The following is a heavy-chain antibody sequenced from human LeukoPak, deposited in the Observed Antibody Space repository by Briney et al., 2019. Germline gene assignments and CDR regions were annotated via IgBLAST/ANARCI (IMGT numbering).Heavy chain of an antibody. Sequence: SETLSLTCAVYGGSFSGYYWSWIRQPPGKGLEWIGEINHSGSTNYNPSLKSRVTISVDTSKNQFSLKLSSVTAADTAVYYCARQLGGVKDFDPWGQGTLVTVSS. J-gene: IGHJ5*02. V-gene: IGHV4-34*01. D-gene: IGHD6-6*01. CDR2: INHSGST. CDR3: ARQLGGVKDFDP. CDR1: GGSFSGYY.